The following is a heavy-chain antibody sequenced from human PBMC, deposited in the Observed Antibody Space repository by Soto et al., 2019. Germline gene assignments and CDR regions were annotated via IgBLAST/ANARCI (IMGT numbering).Heavy chain of an antibody. CDR1: GGSFSGYY. CDR3: ARAAGFWSGPSPNFDY. V-gene: IGHV4-34*01. CDR2: INHSGST. D-gene: IGHD3-3*01. Sequence: SETLSLTCAVYGGSFSGYYWSWIRQTPGKGLEWIGEINHSGSTNYNPSLKSRVTISVDTSKNQFSLKLSSVTAADTAVYYCARAAGFWSGPSPNFDYWGQGTLVTVSS. J-gene: IGHJ4*02.